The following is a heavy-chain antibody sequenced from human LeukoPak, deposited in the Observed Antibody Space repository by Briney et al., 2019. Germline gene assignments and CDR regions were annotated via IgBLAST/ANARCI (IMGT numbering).Heavy chain of an antibody. V-gene: IGHV3-30*02. CDR2: IRSDGGIK. CDR1: GFTVSSNY. J-gene: IGHJ4*02. D-gene: IGHD2-2*01. CDR3: AKDVPAAYFDY. Sequence: GGSLRLSCAASGFTVSSNYMSWVRQAPGKGLEWVAFIRSDGGIKYYADSVKGRFTISRDNSKNTLYLQVNSLRAEDTAVYFCAKDVPAAYFDYWGQGTLVTVSS.